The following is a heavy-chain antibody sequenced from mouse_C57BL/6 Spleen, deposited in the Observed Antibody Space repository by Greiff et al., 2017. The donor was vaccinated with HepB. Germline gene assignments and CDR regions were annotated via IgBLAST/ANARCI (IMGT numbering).Heavy chain of an antibody. J-gene: IGHJ2*01. V-gene: IGHV3-6*01. D-gene: IGHD1-1*01. CDR3: ASGTVVAFYFDY. Sequence: EVKLMESGPGLVKPSQSLSLTCSVTGYSITSGYYWNWIRQFPGNKLEWMGYISYDGSNNYNPSLKNRISITRDTSKNQFFLKLNSVTTEDTATYYCASGTVVAFYFDYWGQGTTLTVSS. CDR2: ISYDGSN. CDR1: GYSITSGYY.